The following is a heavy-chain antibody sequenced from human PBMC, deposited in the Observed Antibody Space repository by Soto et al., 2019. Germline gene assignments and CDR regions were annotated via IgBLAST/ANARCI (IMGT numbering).Heavy chain of an antibody. CDR2: ISSSGSTI. D-gene: IGHD6-13*01. J-gene: IGHJ4*02. CDR3: ARADSSSYGDFDY. Sequence: GGSLRLSCAASGFTFSSYEMSWVRQAPGKGLEWVSYISSSGSTIYYADSVKGRFTISRDNAKNSLYLQMNSLRAEDTAVYYCARADSSSYGDFDYWGQGTLVTVSS. V-gene: IGHV3-48*03. CDR1: GFTFSSYE.